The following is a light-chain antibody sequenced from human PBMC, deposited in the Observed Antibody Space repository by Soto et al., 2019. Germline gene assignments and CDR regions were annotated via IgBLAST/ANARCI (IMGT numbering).Light chain of an antibody. CDR1: QSITSSY. J-gene: IGKJ1*01. CDR3: QQYVSSPWA. V-gene: IGKV3-20*01. Sequence: EIVLTQSPGTLSLSPGERATLSCRASQSITSSYLAWYQQKPGQAPRLLIYGASSRATGIPDRFSGSGSGTDFTRTISRLEPEDFAVYFCQQYVSSPWAFGQGTKVEIK. CDR2: GAS.